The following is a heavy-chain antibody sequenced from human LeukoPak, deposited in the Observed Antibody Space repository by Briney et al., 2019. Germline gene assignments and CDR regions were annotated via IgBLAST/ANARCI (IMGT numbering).Heavy chain of an antibody. V-gene: IGHV3-49*03. D-gene: IGHD1-26*01. CDR1: GFTFGDYA. Sequence: GGSLRLSCTVSGFTFGDYAMSWIRQAPGKELEWVGFIRSKAYGETADYAASVKGRFTISRDDSKAIAYLQMNSLKTEDTAVYYCTRVGGELLHYWGQGTLVTVSS. J-gene: IGHJ4*02. CDR2: IRSKAYGETA. CDR3: TRVGGELLHY.